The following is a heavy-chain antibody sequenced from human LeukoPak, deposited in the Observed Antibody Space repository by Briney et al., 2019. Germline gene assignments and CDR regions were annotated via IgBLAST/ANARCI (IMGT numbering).Heavy chain of an antibody. D-gene: IGHD5-24*01. J-gene: IGHJ4*02. Sequence: SVKVSCKASGGTFSSYAISWVRQAPGQGLEWMGGIIPIFGTANYAQKFQGRVTITTDESTGTAYMELSSLRSEDTAVYYCARDSRDGYNLGYFDYWGQGTLVTVSS. CDR2: IIPIFGTA. CDR1: GGTFSSYA. V-gene: IGHV1-69*05. CDR3: ARDSRDGYNLGYFDY.